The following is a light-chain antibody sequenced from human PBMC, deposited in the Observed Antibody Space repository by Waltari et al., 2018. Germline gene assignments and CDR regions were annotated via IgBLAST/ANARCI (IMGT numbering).Light chain of an antibody. CDR3: QAWDSSTLYV. Sequence: SYELTQPPSVSVSPGQTASITCSGDKLGDKYACWYQQKPGQSPVLVIYQDSKRPSGIPERCSGSNSGNRATLTISGTQARDEADYYCQAWDSSTLYVFGTGTKVTVL. J-gene: IGLJ1*01. CDR2: QDS. CDR1: KLGDKY. V-gene: IGLV3-1*01.